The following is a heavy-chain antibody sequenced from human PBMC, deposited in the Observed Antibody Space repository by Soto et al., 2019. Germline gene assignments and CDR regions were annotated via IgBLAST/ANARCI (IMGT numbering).Heavy chain of an antibody. D-gene: IGHD3-10*02. V-gene: IGHV3-9*01. CDR1: GFTFDDYA. Sequence: GGSLRLSCAASGFTFDDYAMHWVRQAPGKGLEWVSGISWNSGSIGYADSVKGRFTISRDNAKNSLYLQMNSLRAEDTALYYCAKDKTEGVRGYFDYWGQGTLVTVSS. J-gene: IGHJ4*02. CDR3: AKDKTEGVRGYFDY. CDR2: ISWNSGSI.